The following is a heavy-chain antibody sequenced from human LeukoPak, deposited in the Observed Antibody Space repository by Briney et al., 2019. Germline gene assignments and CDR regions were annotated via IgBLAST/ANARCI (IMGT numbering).Heavy chain of an antibody. CDR3: AKGPRPQYYYYYYYMDV. CDR2: ISSSSSYI. Sequence: PGGSLRLSCAASGFTFSGYWMHWVRQAPGKGLEWVSSISSSSSYIYYADSVKGRFTISRDNAKNSLYLQMNSLRADDTAVYYCAKGPRPQYYYYYYYMDVWGKGTTVTVSS. J-gene: IGHJ6*03. V-gene: IGHV3-21*01. CDR1: GFTFSGYW.